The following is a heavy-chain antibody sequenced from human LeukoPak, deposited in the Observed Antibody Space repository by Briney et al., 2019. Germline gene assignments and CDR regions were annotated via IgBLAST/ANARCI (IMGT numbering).Heavy chain of an antibody. CDR3: ARKMTYYYGSGIDP. J-gene: IGHJ5*02. CDR2: INHSGST. CDR1: GGSFSGYY. V-gene: IGHV4-34*01. Sequence: SETLSLTCAVYGGSFSGYYWGWVRQPPGKGLEWIGEINHSGSTNYNPSLKSRVTISVDTSKNQFSLKLSSVTAADTAVYYCARKMTYYYGSGIDPWGQGTLVTVSS. D-gene: IGHD3-10*01.